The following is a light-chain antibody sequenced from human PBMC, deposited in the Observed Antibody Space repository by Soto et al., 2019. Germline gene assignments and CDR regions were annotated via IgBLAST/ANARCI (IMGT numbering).Light chain of an antibody. J-gene: IGKJ1*01. V-gene: IGKV1-5*03. Sequence: DMHMPQSPSTLSGSVGDRVTTTCRASQTISSWLAWYQQKPGQAPKLLIYNASTIKSGVPSRFSGSGSGTEFTLTISSLQPDDFATYYCQHYSSYPEAFGQGTKVDIK. CDR3: QHYSSYPEA. CDR1: QTISSW. CDR2: NAS.